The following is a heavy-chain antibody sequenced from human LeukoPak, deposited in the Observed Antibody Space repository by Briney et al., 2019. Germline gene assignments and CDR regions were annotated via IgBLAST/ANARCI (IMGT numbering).Heavy chain of an antibody. J-gene: IGHJ4*02. CDR1: GFTVSSNY. CDR3: ANGYSSTWYNY. CDR2: IYSGGST. D-gene: IGHD6-13*01. Sequence: GGSLRLSCAASGFTVSSNYMSWVCQAPGKGLEWVSVIYSGGSTYYADSVKGRFTISRDNSKNTLYLQMNSLRAEDTAVYYCANGYSSTWYNYWGQGTLVTVSS. V-gene: IGHV3-53*01.